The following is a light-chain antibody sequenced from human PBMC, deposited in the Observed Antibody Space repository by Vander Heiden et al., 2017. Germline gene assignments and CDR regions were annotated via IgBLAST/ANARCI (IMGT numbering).Light chain of an antibody. CDR3: QQSDSTPYT. V-gene: IGKV1-39*01. CDR2: AAS. CDR1: QSISSY. Sequence: DIQMTQSPSHLSASVGDRVTITCRASQSISSYLNWYQQKPGKAPKLLIYAASSLQSGIPSRFSGSGSGTDFTLTISRLQPEDFATYYCQQSDSTPYTFGQGTKLEIK. J-gene: IGKJ2*01.